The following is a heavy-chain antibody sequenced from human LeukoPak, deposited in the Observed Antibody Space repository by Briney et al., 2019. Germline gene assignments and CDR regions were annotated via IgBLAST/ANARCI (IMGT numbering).Heavy chain of an antibody. D-gene: IGHD5-18*01. V-gene: IGHV1-69*04. CDR3: AREGGYSYGYALDY. CDR1: GGTFISYA. CDR2: IIPILGIA. J-gene: IGHJ4*02. Sequence: GASVKVSCKASGGTFISYAISWVRQAPGQELEWLGRIIPILGIANYAQKFQGGVTITADKSTSTAYMELSSLRSEDTAVYYCAREGGYSYGYALDYWGQGTLVTVSS.